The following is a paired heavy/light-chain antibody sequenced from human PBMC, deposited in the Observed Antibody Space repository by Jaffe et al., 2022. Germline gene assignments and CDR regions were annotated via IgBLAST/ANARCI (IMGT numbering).Heavy chain of an antibody. Sequence: QLQLQESGPGLVKPSETLSLSCSVSGGFIRSSSYYWGWVRQPPGKGLEWIGTLSYHGRARYNESLKSRLTITGGVSKDQFSLKLNSVTAADTAVYYCARHRPPEMISSATPHDALDIWGPGIMVTVSS. CDR1: GGFIRSSSYY. CDR2: LSYHGRA. CDR3: ARHRPPEMISSATPHDALDI. V-gene: IGHV4-39*01. D-gene: IGHD3-16*01. J-gene: IGHJ3*02.
Light chain of an antibody. CDR2: GNT. CDR3: QSYDGLTGSNL. CDR1: SSDLGAEHD. J-gene: IGLJ1*01. V-gene: IGLV1-40*01. Sequence: QSVLTQPPSVSGAPGQRVTISCTGSSSDLGAEHDVHWYQQVPGTVPKLLIYGNTNRPSGVPDRFTGSRSGTSASLAITGLQTEDEADYYCQSYDGLTGSNLFGTGTKVTVL.